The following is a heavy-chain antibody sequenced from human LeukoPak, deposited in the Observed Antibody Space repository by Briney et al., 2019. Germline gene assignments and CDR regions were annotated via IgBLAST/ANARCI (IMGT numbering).Heavy chain of an antibody. CDR2: ISSSSSYI. D-gene: IGHD1-26*01. Sequence: GGSLRLSCAASGFTFSSYSMNWVRQAPGKGLEWVSSISSSSSYIYYADSVKGRFTISRDNAKNSLYLQMNSLRAEDTAVYYCARDPGSGSYDYYYGMDVWGQGTLVTVSS. CDR3: ARDPGSGSYDYYYGMDV. CDR1: GFTFSSYS. J-gene: IGHJ6*02. V-gene: IGHV3-21*01.